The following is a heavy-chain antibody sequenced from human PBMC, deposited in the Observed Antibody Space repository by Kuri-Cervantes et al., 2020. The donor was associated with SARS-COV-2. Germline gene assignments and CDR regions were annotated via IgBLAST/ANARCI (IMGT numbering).Heavy chain of an antibody. Sequence: GESLKISCAASGFTFSDHYMDWARQAPGKGLEWVAVIWYDGSNKYYADPVKGRFTISRDNSKNTLYLQMNSLRAEDTAVYYCARDSGDYYYGMDVWGQGTTVTVSS. CDR3: ARDSGDYYYGMDV. CDR2: IWYDGSNK. V-gene: IGHV3-33*08. CDR1: GFTFSDHY. J-gene: IGHJ6*02.